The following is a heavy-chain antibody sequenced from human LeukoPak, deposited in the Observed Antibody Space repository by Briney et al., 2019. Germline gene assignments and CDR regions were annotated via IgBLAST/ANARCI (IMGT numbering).Heavy chain of an antibody. Sequence: PSETLSLTCTVSGGSISSYYWSWIRQPPGKGLEWIGYSYYSGSTNYNPSLKSRVTISVDTSKNQFSLKLSSVTAADTAVYYCASIAVTMVRGVISYWGQGTLVTVSS. CDR2: SYYSGST. V-gene: IGHV4-59*12. J-gene: IGHJ4*02. CDR3: ASIAVTMVRGVISY. D-gene: IGHD3-10*01. CDR1: GGSISSYY.